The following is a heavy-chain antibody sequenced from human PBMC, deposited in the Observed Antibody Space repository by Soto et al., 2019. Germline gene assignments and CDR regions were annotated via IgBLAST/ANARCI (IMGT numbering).Heavy chain of an antibody. J-gene: IGHJ4*02. V-gene: IGHV3-23*01. CDR2: ISGSGGST. CDR3: AKDQGSSWYEIDY. Sequence: RVRQDPGKGLEWVSTISGSGGSTYYADSVKGRFTISRDNSKNTLYLQMNSLRAEDTAVYYCAKDQGSSWYEIDYWGQGTLVTVSS. D-gene: IGHD6-13*01.